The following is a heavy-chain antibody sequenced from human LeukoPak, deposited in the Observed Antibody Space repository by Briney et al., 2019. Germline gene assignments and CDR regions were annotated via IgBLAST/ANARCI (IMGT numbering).Heavy chain of an antibody. J-gene: IGHJ4*02. CDR3: ARNSRVASTSGLNY. D-gene: IGHD4-23*01. Sequence: GASVKVSCKASGYTFTSYGISWVRQAPGQGLEWMGWISAYNGNTKYAQKLQGRVTMTTDTSTSTAYMELRSLRSDDTAFYYCARNSRVASTSGLNYWGQGTLVTVSS. CDR2: ISAYNGNT. V-gene: IGHV1-18*01. CDR1: GYTFTSYG.